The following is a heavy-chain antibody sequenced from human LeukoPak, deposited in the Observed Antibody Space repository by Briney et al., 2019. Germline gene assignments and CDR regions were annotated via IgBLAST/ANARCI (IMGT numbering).Heavy chain of an antibody. V-gene: IGHV4-39*01. Sequence: SETLSLTCTVSGGSISSSSYYWGWIRQPPGKGLEWIGSIYYSGSTYYNPSLKSRVTISVDTSKNQFSLKLSSVAAADTAVYYCARLGSSGYYFGYWGQGTLVTVSS. CDR3: ARLGSSGYYFGY. J-gene: IGHJ4*02. D-gene: IGHD3-22*01. CDR2: IYYSGST. CDR1: GGSISSSSYY.